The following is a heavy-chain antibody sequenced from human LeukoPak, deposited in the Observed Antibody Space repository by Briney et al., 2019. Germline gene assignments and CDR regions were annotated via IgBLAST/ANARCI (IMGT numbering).Heavy chain of an antibody. D-gene: IGHD3-10*01. Sequence: SVTVSCKASGGTFSNYAIGWVRQAPGQGLEWMGGVIPIFSTANYAQKFQGRVTITADESTSTAYMELSSLRSEDTAVYYCARDPSMVRGENTPYFDYWGQGTLVTVSS. CDR2: VIPIFSTA. V-gene: IGHV1-69*01. CDR3: ARDPSMVRGENTPYFDY. J-gene: IGHJ4*02. CDR1: GGTFSNYA.